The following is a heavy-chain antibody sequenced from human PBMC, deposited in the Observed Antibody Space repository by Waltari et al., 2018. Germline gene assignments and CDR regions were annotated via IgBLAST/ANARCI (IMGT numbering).Heavy chain of an antibody. CDR2: IYPTGTP. Sequence: QLQLKESGPGLVKPSETLSLTCVVPGDPIPWHPTTWGWSRQSPGKGLEWIGSIYPTGTPSYRPSLKSRVSLSIDSSESQFSLKLSSVTATDTAVYFCASGVGFWSLNGYDMGYYFDYWGQGALVSVSS. CDR1: GDPIPWHPTT. J-gene: IGHJ4*02. V-gene: IGHV4-39*01. CDR3: ASGVGFWSLNGYDMGYYFDY. D-gene: IGHD5-12*01.